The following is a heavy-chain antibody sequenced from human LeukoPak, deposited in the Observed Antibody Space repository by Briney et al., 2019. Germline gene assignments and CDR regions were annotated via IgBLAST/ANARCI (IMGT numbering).Heavy chain of an antibody. CDR2: INTDGSST. CDR1: GFTFSSYW. D-gene: IGHD6-6*01. V-gene: IGHV3-74*01. Sequence: GGSLRLSCTVSGFTFSSYWMNWVRQAPGKGLEWVSRINTDGSSTTYADSVRGRFTMFRGNAKNTLYLQMNSLRAKDTAVYYCARDSSPIAAADYWGQGTLVTVSS. CDR3: ARDSSPIAAADY. J-gene: IGHJ4*02.